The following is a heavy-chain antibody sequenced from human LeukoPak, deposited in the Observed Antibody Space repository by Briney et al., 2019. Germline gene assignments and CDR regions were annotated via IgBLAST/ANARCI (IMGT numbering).Heavy chain of an antibody. CDR1: GYTFTGYY. CDR2: INLNSGGT. J-gene: IGHJ3*02. V-gene: IGHV1-2*02. D-gene: IGHD3-10*01. CDR3: AEDYYGRDAFDI. Sequence: ASVKVSCKASGYTFTGYYMHWVRQAPGQGLEWMGWINLNSGGTNYAQKFQGRVTMTRDTSISTAYMELSRLRSDDTAVYYCAEDYYGRDAFDIWGQGTMVTVSS.